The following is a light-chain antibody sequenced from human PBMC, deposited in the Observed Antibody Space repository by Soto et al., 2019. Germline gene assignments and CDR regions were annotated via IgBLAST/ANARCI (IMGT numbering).Light chain of an antibody. Sequence: IVLTPTPGTRAFSGGGIATVSCRASQSVKTFLVWYQQRPGQAPRLVIYGASSRATGLPDRFSGSGSGTDFTLTSSTLEPEDFAFYYCHHYGSSFGGGTKVDIK. CDR3: HHYGSS. J-gene: IGKJ4*01. CDR1: QSVKTF. CDR2: GAS. V-gene: IGKV3-20*01.